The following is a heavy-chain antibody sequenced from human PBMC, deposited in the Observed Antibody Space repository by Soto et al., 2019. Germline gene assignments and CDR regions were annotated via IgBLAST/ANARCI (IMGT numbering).Heavy chain of an antibody. CDR2: ITSSGGAK. D-gene: IGHD2-8*01. V-gene: IGHV3-48*03. CDR3: AREVPERSSLYYTLAFDY. J-gene: IGHJ4*02. Sequence: GGSLRLSCAASGFTFSSFEMNWVRQAPGKGPEWVSYITSSGGAKYYTDSVKGRFTISRDNAKNSLYLQMDSLRAEDTAVYYCAREVPERSSLYYTLAFDYWGQGTLVTVSS. CDR1: GFTFSSFE.